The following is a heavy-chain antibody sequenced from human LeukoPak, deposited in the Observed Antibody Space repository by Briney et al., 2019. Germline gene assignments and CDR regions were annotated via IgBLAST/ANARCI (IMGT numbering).Heavy chain of an antibody. V-gene: IGHV3-33*01. Sequence: GGSLRLSCAASGFTFSSYGMHWVRQAPGKGLEWVAVIWYDGNYQYYADSVKGRFTISRDNSKSTLYLEMNSLRVEDTAVYYCARGVVRGLNWFDPWGQGVLVTVSS. CDR2: IWYDGNYQ. CDR3: ARGVVRGLNWFDP. CDR1: GFTFSSYG. J-gene: IGHJ5*02. D-gene: IGHD3-10*01.